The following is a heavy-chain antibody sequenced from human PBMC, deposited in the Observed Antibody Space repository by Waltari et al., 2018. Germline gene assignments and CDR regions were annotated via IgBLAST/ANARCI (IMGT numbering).Heavy chain of an antibody. D-gene: IGHD7-27*01. CDR1: GYTFSDYF. Sequence: QVQLVQSGAEVKNPGASVKVSCKASGYTFSDYFINWVRQAPGQGLEWMGWINPNSGVTKYAQSFQGRVTMTRDTSINTGYMELSILRSDDTALYYCAAVIRPGRTLPWGYWGQGTLVTVSS. J-gene: IGHJ4*02. V-gene: IGHV1-2*02. CDR2: INPNSGVT. CDR3: AAVIRPGRTLPWGY.